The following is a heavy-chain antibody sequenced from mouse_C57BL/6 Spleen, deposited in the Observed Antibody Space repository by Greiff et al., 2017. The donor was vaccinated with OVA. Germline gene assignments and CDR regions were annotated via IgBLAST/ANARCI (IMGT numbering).Heavy chain of an antibody. CDR3: AKEGIEGYFDY. V-gene: IGHV2-4*01. J-gene: IGHJ2*01. CDR2: ICSGGST. Sequence: VKLMESGPGLVHPSQSLSITCTVSGFSLTSYGVHWVRQPPGKGLEWLGVICSGGSTDYNAAFISRLSISKDNSKSQVFFKMNSLQADDTAIYYCAKEGIEGYFDYWGQGTTLTVSS. CDR1: GFSLTSYG.